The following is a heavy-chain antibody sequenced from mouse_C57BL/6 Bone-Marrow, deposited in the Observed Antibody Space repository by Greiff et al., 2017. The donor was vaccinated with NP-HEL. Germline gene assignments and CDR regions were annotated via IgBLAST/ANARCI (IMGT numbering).Heavy chain of an antibody. J-gene: IGHJ1*03. CDR3: AREVNYYGSSFDWYFDV. CDR2: ISYDGSN. Sequence: VQLQQSGPGLVKPSQSLSLTCSVTGYSITSGYYWNWIRQFPGNKLEWMGYISYDGSNNYNPSLKNRISITRDTSKNQFFLKLNSVTTEDTATYYCAREVNYYGSSFDWYFDVWGTGTTVTVSS. D-gene: IGHD1-1*01. CDR1: GYSITSGYY. V-gene: IGHV3-6*01.